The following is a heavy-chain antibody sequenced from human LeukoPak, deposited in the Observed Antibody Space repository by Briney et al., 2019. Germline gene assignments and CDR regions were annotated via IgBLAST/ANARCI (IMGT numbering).Heavy chain of an antibody. V-gene: IGHV3-7*05. CDR3: ARDGYSHPHGY. D-gene: IGHD5-18*01. Sequence: GGSLRLSCAASGFTFSSYWMSWVRQAPGKGLEWVANIKQDGSEKCYVDSVKGRFTISRDNGKNSLYLQMNSLRAEDTAVYYCARDGYSHPHGYWGQGTLVTVSS. CDR1: GFTFSSYW. CDR2: IKQDGSEK. J-gene: IGHJ4*02.